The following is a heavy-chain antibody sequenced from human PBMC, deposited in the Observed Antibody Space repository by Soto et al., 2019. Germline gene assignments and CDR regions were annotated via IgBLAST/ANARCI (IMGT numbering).Heavy chain of an antibody. CDR3: ASHMTTVTTGEYFQH. D-gene: IGHD4-17*01. CDR2: IIPILGIA. V-gene: IGHV1-69*02. CDR1: GGTFSSYT. J-gene: IGHJ1*01. Sequence: SVKVSCKASGGTFSSYTISWVRQAPGQGLEWMGRIIPILGIANYAQKFQGRVTITADKSTSTAYMELSSLRSEDTAVYYCASHMTTVTTGEYFQHCGQGTLVTVSS.